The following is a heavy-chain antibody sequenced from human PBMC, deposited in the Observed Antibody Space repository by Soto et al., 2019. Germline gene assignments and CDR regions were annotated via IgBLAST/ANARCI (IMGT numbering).Heavy chain of an antibody. Sequence: PSEILSLTCTVSRHSIRGGAYFWIWIRQQPGKGQEWIGNINYSRSNSYNPTLKSQVTISVDTSKNQFSLKLRTVTAADTAVYYGAGDWGSGQIDYWGGGNLFTVS. V-gene: IGHV4-31*01. D-gene: IGHD3-16*01. CDR1: RHSIRGGAYF. J-gene: IGHJ4*02. CDR2: INYSRSN. CDR3: AGDWGSGQIDY.